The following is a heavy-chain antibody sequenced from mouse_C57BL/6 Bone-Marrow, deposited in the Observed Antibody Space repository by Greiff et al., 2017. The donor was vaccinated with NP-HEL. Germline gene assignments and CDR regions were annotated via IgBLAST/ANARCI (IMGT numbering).Heavy chain of an antibody. V-gene: IGHV1-63*01. CDR3: ARSRGYYRWFAY. CDR1: GYTFTNYW. J-gene: IGHJ3*01. Sequence: QVQLKQSGAELVRPGTSVKMSCKASGYTFTNYWIGWAKQRPGHGLEWIGDIYPGGGYTNYNEKFKGKATLTADKSSSTAYMQFSSLTSEDSAIYYCARSRGYYRWFAYWGQGTLVTVSA. CDR2: IYPGGGYT. D-gene: IGHD2-14*01.